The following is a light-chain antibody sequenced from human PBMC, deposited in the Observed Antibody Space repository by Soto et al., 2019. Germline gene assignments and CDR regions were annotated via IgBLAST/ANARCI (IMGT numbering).Light chain of an antibody. J-gene: IGLJ3*02. V-gene: IGLV1-40*01. Sequence: QSVLTQPPSVSGAPGKRVTSSCTGGSSNFGAGYEVHWYQQFPGTAPRLLLYGNSLRPSGVPDRFSGSKSGTSAALAISGRQAADEADYYCQSYDNSLNGNVFGGGTKVTV. CDR1: SSNFGAGYE. CDR2: GNS. CDR3: QSYDNSLNGNV.